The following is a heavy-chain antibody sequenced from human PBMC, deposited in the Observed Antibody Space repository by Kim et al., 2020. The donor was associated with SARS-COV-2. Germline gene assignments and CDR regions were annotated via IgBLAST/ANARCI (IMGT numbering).Heavy chain of an antibody. J-gene: IGHJ4*02. CDR3: ARDADGSGTFIFDS. Sequence: GGSLRLSCAVSGFTLRTYSMSWLRQAPGKGLEWVASISTDSSFKHYADSPKGRFTISRDNAENSLYLQMNSLRVEDTAVYYCARDADGSGTFIFDSWGQGTQVTVSS. CDR2: ISTDSSFK. D-gene: IGHD3-10*01. V-gene: IGHV3-21*01. CDR1: GFTLRTYS.